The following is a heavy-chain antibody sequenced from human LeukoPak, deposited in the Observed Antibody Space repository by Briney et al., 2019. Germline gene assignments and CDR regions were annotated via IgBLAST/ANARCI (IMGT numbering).Heavy chain of an antibody. CDR1: GYIFTGYY. V-gene: IGHV1-2*02. J-gene: IGHJ4*02. Sequence: GAPVKVSCKASGYIFTGYYIHWVRQAPGQGLEWMGWTNPNSGDTNFAQKFQGRVTMTTDMSISTAYMELNRLTSDDTAVYYCARDGSGSYYFYWGQGTLVTVSS. CDR3: ARDGSGSYYFY. CDR2: TNPNSGDT. D-gene: IGHD3-10*01.